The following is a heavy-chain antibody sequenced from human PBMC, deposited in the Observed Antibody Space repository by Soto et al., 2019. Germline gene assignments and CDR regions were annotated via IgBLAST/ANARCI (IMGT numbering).Heavy chain of an antibody. D-gene: IGHD1-26*01. CDR2: INGDGSST. Sequence: EVQLVESGGGLVHPGGSLRLSCAASGFIFSGHWMNWVRQVPGKGLLWVARINGDGSSTTSTDSVGGRFTISRDNAKNSLHLQMNNLRPEDTCLYYCARVLRGRGSSTFDFWGKGTLVTVSS. V-gene: IGHV3-74*03. CDR3: ARVLRGRGSSTFDF. CDR1: GFIFSGHW. J-gene: IGHJ4*02.